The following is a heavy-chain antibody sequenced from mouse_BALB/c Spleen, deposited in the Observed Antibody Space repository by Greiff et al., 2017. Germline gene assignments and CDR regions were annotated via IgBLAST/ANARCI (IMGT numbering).Heavy chain of an antibody. J-gene: IGHJ3*01. V-gene: IGHV5-12-1*01. Sequence: EVMLVESGGGLVKPGGSLKLSCEASGFTFSSYDMSWVRQTPEQRLEWVAYISSGGGSTYYPDTLKGRFTISRDNAKNTTYLQMSSLKSEDTAMYYYARQEEGYGSSLAYWGQGTLVTVSA. CDR3: ARQEEGYGSSLAY. CDR2: ISSGGGST. CDR1: GFTFSSYD. D-gene: IGHD1-1*01.